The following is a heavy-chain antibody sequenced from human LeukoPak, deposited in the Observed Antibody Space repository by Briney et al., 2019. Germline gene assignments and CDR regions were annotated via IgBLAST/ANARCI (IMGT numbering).Heavy chain of an antibody. Sequence: SETLSLTCTVSGGSISSYYWSWIRQPPGKGLEWIGYIYYSGRTNYNPSLKSRVTISVDTSKNQFSLKLSSVTAADMAVYYCAVHPGYSSGWTYFDYWGQGTLVTVSS. D-gene: IGHD6-19*01. J-gene: IGHJ4*02. V-gene: IGHV4-59*01. CDR3: AVHPGYSSGWTYFDY. CDR2: IYYSGRT. CDR1: GGSISSYY.